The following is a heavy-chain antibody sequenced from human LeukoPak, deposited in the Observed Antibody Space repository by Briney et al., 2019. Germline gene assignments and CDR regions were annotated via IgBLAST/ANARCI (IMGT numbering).Heavy chain of an antibody. D-gene: IGHD1-14*01. V-gene: IGHV4-34*01. CDR2: INHSGST. CDR3: ACPSGNHLYSFDY. J-gene: IGHJ4*02. CDR1: GGSFSGYY. Sequence: SETLSLTCAVYGGSFSGYYWSWIRQPPGKGLAWIGEINHSGSTNYNPSLKSRVTISVDTSKNQFSLKLSSVTAADTAVYYCACPSGNHLYSFDYWGQGTLVTVSS.